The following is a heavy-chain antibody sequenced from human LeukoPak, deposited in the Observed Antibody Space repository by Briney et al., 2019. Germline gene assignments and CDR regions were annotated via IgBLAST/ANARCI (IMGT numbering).Heavy chain of an antibody. CDR2: IYSGGST. V-gene: IGHV3-66*01. D-gene: IGHD6-13*01. CDR1: EFSVGSNY. CDR3: AKDSAAGYSSSWYVSYFDY. Sequence: PGGSLRLSCAASEFSVGSNYMTWVRQAPGKGLEWVSLIYSGGSTYYADSVKGRFTISRDNSKNTLYLQMNSLRAEDTAVYYCAKDSAAGYSSSWYVSYFDYWGQGTLVTVSS. J-gene: IGHJ4*02.